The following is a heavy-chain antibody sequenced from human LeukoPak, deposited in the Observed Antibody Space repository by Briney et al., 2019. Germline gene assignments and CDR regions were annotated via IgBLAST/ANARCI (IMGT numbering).Heavy chain of an antibody. CDR1: GFTFSSYG. V-gene: IGHV3-7*01. CDR2: IKQDGSEK. D-gene: IGHD1-26*01. J-gene: IGHJ6*03. Sequence: GGSLRLSCAASGFTFSSYGMHWVRQAPGKGLEWVANIKQDGSEKYYVDSVKGRFTISRDNAKNSLYLQMNSLRAEDTAVYYCARDVVGATLYYYYYMDVWGKGTTVTVSS. CDR3: ARDVVGATLYYYYYMDV.